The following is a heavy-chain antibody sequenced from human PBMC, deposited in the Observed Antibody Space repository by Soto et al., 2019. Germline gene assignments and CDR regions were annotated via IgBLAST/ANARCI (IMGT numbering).Heavy chain of an antibody. J-gene: IGHJ4*02. Sequence: GGSLRLSCAASGFTFGTYAVSWVRQAPGKGLEWVSTIDNSGGITYYADSVKGRFTISRDNSKNTLYLQMNSLRAEDTAVYYCAKGGYNYGFLFDCWGQGTLVTVSS. CDR2: IDNSGGIT. V-gene: IGHV3-23*05. CDR1: GFTFGTYA. CDR3: AKGGYNYGFLFDC. D-gene: IGHD5-18*01.